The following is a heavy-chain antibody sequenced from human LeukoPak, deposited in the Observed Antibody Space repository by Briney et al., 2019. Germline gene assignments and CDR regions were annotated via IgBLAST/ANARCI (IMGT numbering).Heavy chain of an antibody. D-gene: IGHD5-12*01. CDR1: GFTFSSYW. CDR2: IKSDGSST. CDR3: AKGDRGYSGYDERLAPDY. Sequence: GGPLRLSCAASGFTFSSYWMHWARQAPGKGLVWVSRIKSDGSSTSYADSVKGRFTISRDNSKNTLYLQMNSLRAEDTAVYYCAKGDRGYSGYDERLAPDYWGQGTLVTVSS. J-gene: IGHJ4*02. V-gene: IGHV3-74*01.